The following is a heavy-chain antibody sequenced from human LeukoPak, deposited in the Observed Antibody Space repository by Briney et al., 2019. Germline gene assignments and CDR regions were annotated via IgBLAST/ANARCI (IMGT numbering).Heavy chain of an antibody. V-gene: IGHV1-2*06. CDR3: ASPFQSASDTFDI. D-gene: IGHD3-16*01. Sequence: APVKVSCKASGYTFTGYNVHWVRQAPGQGLEWMGRINLNSGDTDFAQNFQDRVTLTRATSVTTAFMELSSLRFDDTALYYCASPFQSASDTFDIWGQGTMVTVSS. J-gene: IGHJ3*02. CDR2: INLNSGDT. CDR1: GYTFTGYN.